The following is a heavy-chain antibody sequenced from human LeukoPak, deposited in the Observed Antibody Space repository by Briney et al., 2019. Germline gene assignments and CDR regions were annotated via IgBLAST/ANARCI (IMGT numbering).Heavy chain of an antibody. V-gene: IGHV4-61*02. D-gene: IGHD2-15*01. CDR3: ARATYSAIRFDY. CDR1: GGSISSGSYY. Sequence: TLSLTCTVSGGSISSGSYYWSWIRQPAGKGLEWIGRIYTSGSTNYNPSLKSRVTISVDTSKNQFSLKLSSVTAADTAVYYCARATYSAIRFDYWGQGTLVTVSS. J-gene: IGHJ4*02. CDR2: IYTSGST.